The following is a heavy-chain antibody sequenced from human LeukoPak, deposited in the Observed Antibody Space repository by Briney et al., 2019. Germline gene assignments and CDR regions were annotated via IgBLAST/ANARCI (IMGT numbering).Heavy chain of an antibody. CDR1: GYTFTGYY. J-gene: IGHJ6*03. D-gene: IGHD3-9*01. CDR3: ARDGIGILTGYYKLHYYYYMDV. CDR2: INPNSGGT. V-gene: IGHV1-2*02. Sequence: ASVKVSCKASGYTFTGYYMHWVRQAPGQGLEWMGWINPNSGGTNYAQKFQGRVTMTRDTSISTAYMELSRLRSEDTAVYYCARDGIGILTGYYKLHYYYYMDVWGKGTTVTISS.